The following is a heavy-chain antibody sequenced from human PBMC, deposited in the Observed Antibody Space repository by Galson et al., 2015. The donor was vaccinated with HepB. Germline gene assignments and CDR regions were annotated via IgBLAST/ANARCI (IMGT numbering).Heavy chain of an antibody. Sequence: SVKVSCKASGGTFKSYGINWVRQAPGQGLEWMGGIIPIFGTTNHAQTFQGRVTITADKSTSTVYMELNSLRSEDTAVYYCAREEGQWDLRGGGFDYGGQGTLVTVSS. CDR2: IIPIFGTT. CDR3: AREEGQWDLRGGGFDY. D-gene: IGHD1-26*01. CDR1: GGTFKSYG. J-gene: IGHJ4*02. V-gene: IGHV1-69*06.